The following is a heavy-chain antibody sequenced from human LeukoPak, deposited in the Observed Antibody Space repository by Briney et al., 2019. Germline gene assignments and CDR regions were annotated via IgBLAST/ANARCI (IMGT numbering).Heavy chain of an antibody. Sequence: SVKVSCKASGGTFSSYAISWVRQAPGQGLEWMGGIIPIFGTANYAQKVQGRVTMTTDTSTSTAYMELRSLRSDDTAVYYCARAEVRFLEWSSSYMDVWGKGTTVTVSS. J-gene: IGHJ6*03. V-gene: IGHV1-69*05. CDR3: ARAEVRFLEWSSSYMDV. CDR2: IIPIFGTA. CDR1: GGTFSSYA. D-gene: IGHD3-3*01.